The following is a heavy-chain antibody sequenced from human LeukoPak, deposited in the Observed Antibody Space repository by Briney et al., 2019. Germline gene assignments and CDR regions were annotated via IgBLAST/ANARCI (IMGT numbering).Heavy chain of an antibody. CDR1: GFTFSDYY. Sequence: GGSLRLSCAASGFTFSDYYMSWIRQAPGKGLEWVSYISSSGSTIYYADSVKGRFTISRDNAKNSLYLQMNSLRAEDTVVYYCAREKNVVTQGIFDYWGQGTLVTVSS. J-gene: IGHJ4*02. CDR2: ISSSGSTI. D-gene: IGHD4-23*01. CDR3: AREKNVVTQGIFDY. V-gene: IGHV3-11*01.